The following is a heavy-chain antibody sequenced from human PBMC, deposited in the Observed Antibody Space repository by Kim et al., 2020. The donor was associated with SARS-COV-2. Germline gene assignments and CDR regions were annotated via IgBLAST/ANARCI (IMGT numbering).Heavy chain of an antibody. CDR2: IDPSDSYT. CDR3: ARHYEGGVVGYYYGMDV. D-gene: IGHD2-2*01. CDR1: GYSFTSYW. V-gene: IGHV5-10-1*01. Sequence: GESLKISCKGSGYSFTSYWISWVRQMPGKGLEWMGRIDPSDSYTNYSPSFQGHVTISADKSISTAYLQWSSLKASDTAMYYCARHYEGGVVGYYYGMDVWGQGTTVTVSS. J-gene: IGHJ6*02.